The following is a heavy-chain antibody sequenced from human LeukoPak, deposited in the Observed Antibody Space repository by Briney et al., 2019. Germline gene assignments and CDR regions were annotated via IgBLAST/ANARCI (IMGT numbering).Heavy chain of an antibody. CDR2: INPTSGGT. CDR1: GYTFIAYY. J-gene: IGHJ4*02. V-gene: IGHV1-2*02. CDR3: ATIPAVREIEY. D-gene: IGHD2-2*01. Sequence: ASVKVSCKASGYTFIAYYMHWVRQAPGQGLEWMGWINPTSGGTNYAQKFQGRVTMTRDSSISTAYMDLRRLRSDDTAVYFCATIPAVREIEYWGQGTLVTVSS.